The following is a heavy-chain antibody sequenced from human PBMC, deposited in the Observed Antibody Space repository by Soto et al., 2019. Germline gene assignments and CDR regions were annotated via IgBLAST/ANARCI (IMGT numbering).Heavy chain of an antibody. J-gene: IGHJ4*02. Sequence: QVQLQQWGAGLLKPSETLSLTCAVYGGSFSGYYWSWIRQPPGKGLEWIGEISHRGSTNYNPSLKSRVTISVDTSKNQFSLWLNSVTAADTAVYYCARGRLRENTFSREYYFDYWGQGSLATVPS. V-gene: IGHV4-34*01. CDR1: GGSFSGYY. CDR3: ARGRLRENTFSREYYFDY. D-gene: IGHD3-16*01. CDR2: ISHRGST.